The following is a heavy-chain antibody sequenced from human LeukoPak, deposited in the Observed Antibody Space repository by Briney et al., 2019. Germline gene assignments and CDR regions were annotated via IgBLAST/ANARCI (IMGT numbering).Heavy chain of an antibody. CDR3: ANSDFWGPYYFDY. CDR2: INPSGGGT. V-gene: IGHV1-46*03. CDR1: GYTFTSYY. Sequence: GASVKVSCKASGYTFTSYYMHWVRQAPGQGLEWMGIINPSGGGTSYAQKFQGRVTMTRDTSTSTVYMELSSLRSEDTAVYYCANSDFWGPYYFDYWGQGTLVTVSS. D-gene: IGHD3-3*01. J-gene: IGHJ4*02.